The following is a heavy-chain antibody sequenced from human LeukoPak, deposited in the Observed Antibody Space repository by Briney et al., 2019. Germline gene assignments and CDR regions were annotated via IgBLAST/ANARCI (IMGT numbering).Heavy chain of an antibody. CDR2: IYPGDSDT. J-gene: IGHJ4*02. CDR1: GDSLTTYW. Sequence: GESLKISRKGSGDSLTTYWIGWVRQMPGRGLEWMGIIYPGDSDTRYSPSFQGQVTISADKSISTAYLQWSSLKASDTAMYYCARARHRITMVRGIGDYFDYWGQGTLVTVSS. D-gene: IGHD3-10*01. CDR3: ARARHRITMVRGIGDYFDY. V-gene: IGHV5-51*01.